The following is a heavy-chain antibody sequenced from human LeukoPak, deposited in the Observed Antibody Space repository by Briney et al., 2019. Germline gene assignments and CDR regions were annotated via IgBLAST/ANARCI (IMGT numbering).Heavy chain of an antibody. Sequence: ASVKVSCKASGYTFTSYDINWVRQATGQGLEWMGWMNPNSGNTGYAQKFQGRVTMTRNTSISTAYMELSSLRSEDTAVYYCARGIQMVQGVMIYYYYYMDVWGKGTTVTVSS. D-gene: IGHD3-10*01. CDR2: MNPNSGNT. CDR1: GYTFTSYD. CDR3: ARGIQMVQGVMIYYYYYMDV. J-gene: IGHJ6*03. V-gene: IGHV1-8*01.